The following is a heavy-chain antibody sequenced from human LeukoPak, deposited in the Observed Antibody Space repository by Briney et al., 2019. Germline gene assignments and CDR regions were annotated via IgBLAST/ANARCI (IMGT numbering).Heavy chain of an antibody. D-gene: IGHD3-10*01. CDR3: ARHYRFGESHMDV. CDR1: GFTFSSYN. J-gene: IGHJ6*03. V-gene: IGHV3-21*04. CDR2: ISSSSSYI. Sequence: PGGSLRLSCAASGFTFSSYNMNWVRQAPGKGLEWVSSISSSSSYIYYADSVKGRFTISRDNAKNSLYLQMNSLRAEDTAVYYCARHYRFGESHMDVWGKGTTVTISS.